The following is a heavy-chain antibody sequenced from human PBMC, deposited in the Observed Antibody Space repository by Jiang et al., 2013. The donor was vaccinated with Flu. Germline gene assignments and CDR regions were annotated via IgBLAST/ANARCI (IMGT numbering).Heavy chain of an antibody. CDR1: GYTFTSYA. CDR2: INAGNGNT. D-gene: IGHD3-10*01. V-gene: IGHV1-3*01. CDR3: ARDQQGEGFGDY. J-gene: IGHJ4*02. Sequence: SGAEVKKPGASVKVSCKASGYTFTSYAMHWVRQAPGQRLEWMGWINAGNGNTKYSQKFQGRVTITRDTSASTAYMELSSLRSEDTAVYYCARDQQGEGFGDYWGQGTLVTVSS.